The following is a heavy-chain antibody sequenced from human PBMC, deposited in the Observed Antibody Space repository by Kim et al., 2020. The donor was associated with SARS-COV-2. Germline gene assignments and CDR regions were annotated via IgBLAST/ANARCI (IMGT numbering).Heavy chain of an antibody. J-gene: IGHJ6*02. Sequence: DAVKGRFTISRGNAKNTLYLQMNSLRAEDTAVYYCARDGELPYYYYGMDVWGQGTTVTVSS. V-gene: IGHV3-53*01. CDR3: ARDGELPYYYYGMDV. D-gene: IGHD1-26*01.